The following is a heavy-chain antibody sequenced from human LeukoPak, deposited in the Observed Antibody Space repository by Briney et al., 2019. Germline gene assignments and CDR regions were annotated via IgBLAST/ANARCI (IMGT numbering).Heavy chain of an antibody. Sequence: GESLKISCKGSGYSFTTHWIGWVRQMPGKGLEWMGIIYPDDSNTRYSPSFQGQVTLSADKSINTAYLQWSSLKASDTAMYYCARPLAVAGTGDAFDIWGQGTMVTVSS. V-gene: IGHV5-51*01. CDR1: GYSFTTHW. D-gene: IGHD6-19*01. J-gene: IGHJ3*02. CDR3: ARPLAVAGTGDAFDI. CDR2: IYPDDSNT.